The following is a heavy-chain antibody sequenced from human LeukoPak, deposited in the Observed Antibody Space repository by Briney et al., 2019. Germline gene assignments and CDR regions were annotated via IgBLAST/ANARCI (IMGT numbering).Heavy chain of an antibody. CDR3: ARVPVGILRFDY. CDR2: IYYSGST. V-gene: IGHV4-30-4*08. J-gene: IGHJ4*02. CDR1: GGSISSGDYY. Sequence: SQTLSLTCTVSGGSISSGDYYWSWIRQPPWKGLEWIGYIYYSGSTYYNPSLKSRVTISVDTSKNQFSLKLSSVTAADTAVYYCARVPVGILRFDYWGQGTLVTVSS. D-gene: IGHD4-17*01.